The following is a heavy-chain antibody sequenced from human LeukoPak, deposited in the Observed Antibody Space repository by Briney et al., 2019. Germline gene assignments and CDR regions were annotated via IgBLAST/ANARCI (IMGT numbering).Heavy chain of an antibody. CDR3: ASVRYYYNSLGAFDI. D-gene: IGHD3-10*01. J-gene: IGHJ3*02. CDR2: IIPIFGTA. CDR1: GGTFSSYA. V-gene: IGHV1-69*13. Sequence: ASVKVSCKASGGTFSSYAISWVRQAPGQGLEWMGGIIPIFGTANYAQKFQGRVTITADESTSTAYMELSSLRSEDTAVYYCASVRYYYNSLGAFDIWGEGTMVTVSS.